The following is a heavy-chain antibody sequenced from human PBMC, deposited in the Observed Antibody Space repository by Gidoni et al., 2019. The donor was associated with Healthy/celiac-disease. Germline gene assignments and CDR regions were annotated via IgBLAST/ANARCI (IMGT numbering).Heavy chain of an antibody. CDR1: SSSA. Sequence: SSSAMHWVRQAPGKGLEWVAVISYDGSNKYYADSVKGRFTIPRDNSKNTLYLQMNSLRAEDTAVYYCARDNSLTTPGAFDIWGQGTMVTVSS. V-gene: IGHV3-30-3*01. CDR3: ARDNSLTTPGAFDI. CDR2: ISYDGSNK. J-gene: IGHJ3*02. D-gene: IGHD4-17*01.